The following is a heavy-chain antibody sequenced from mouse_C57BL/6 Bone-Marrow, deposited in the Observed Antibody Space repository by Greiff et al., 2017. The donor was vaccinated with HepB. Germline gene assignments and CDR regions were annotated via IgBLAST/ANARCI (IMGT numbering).Heavy chain of an antibody. V-gene: IGHV2-9-1*01. D-gene: IGHD1-1*01. J-gene: IGHJ4*01. CDR3: ARREDGSSYVWAMDY. Sequence: QVQLKESGPGLVAPSQRLSITCTVSGFSLTSYAISWVRQPPGKGLEWLGVIWTGGGTNYNSALKSRLSISKDNSKSQVFLKMNSLQTDDTARYYCARREDGSSYVWAMDYWGQGTSVTVSS. CDR2: IWTGGGT. CDR1: GFSLTSYA.